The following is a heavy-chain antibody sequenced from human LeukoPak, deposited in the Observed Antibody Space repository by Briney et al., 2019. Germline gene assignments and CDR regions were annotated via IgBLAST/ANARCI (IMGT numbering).Heavy chain of an antibody. V-gene: IGHV3-30*02. J-gene: IGHJ4*02. D-gene: IGHD3-16*02. CDR2: IRYDGSNK. CDR3: AKVPGGFGGVIVIRPFDY. Sequence: QPGGSLRLSCAASGFTFSSYGMHWVRQAPGKGLEWVAFIRYDGSNKYYADSVKGRFTISRDNSKNTLYLQMNSLRAEDTAVYYCAKVPGGFGGVIVIRPFDYWGQGTLVTVSS. CDR1: GFTFSSYG.